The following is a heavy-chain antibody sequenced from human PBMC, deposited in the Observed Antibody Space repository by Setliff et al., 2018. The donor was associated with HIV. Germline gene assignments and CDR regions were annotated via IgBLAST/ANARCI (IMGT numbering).Heavy chain of an antibody. CDR2: INHSGST. CDR1: GGSFSGYY. Sequence: SETLSLTCAVYGGSFSGYYWSWIRQPPGKGLEWIGEINHSGSTNYNPSLKSRIALSIDASKNQFSLNLNFVTATDSALYYCATTRPISTGYPGFFDSWGQGIVVTVSS. V-gene: IGHV4-34*01. D-gene: IGHD3-9*01. J-gene: IGHJ4*02. CDR3: ATTRPISTGYPGFFDS.